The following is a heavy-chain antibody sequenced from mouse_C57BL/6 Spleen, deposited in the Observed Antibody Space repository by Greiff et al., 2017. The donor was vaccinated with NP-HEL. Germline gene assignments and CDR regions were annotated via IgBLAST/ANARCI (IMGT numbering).Heavy chain of an antibody. V-gene: IGHV1-74*01. CDR2: IHPSDSDT. Sequence: QVHVKQPGAELVKPGASVKVSCKASGYTFTSYWMHWVKQRPGQGLEWIGRIHPSDSDTNYIQKFKGKATLTVDKSSSKAYMQLSSLTSEDSAVYYGAMESSGGWLLYWGQGTTLTVSS. CDR3: AMESSGGWLLY. J-gene: IGHJ2*01. D-gene: IGHD2-3*01. CDR1: GYTFTSYW.